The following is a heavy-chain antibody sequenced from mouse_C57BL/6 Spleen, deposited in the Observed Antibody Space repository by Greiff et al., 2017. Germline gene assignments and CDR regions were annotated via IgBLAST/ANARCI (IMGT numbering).Heavy chain of an antibody. CDR2: INPSTGGT. V-gene: IGHV1-42*01. CDR3: ARPGGLRLYYAMDY. D-gene: IGHD1-2*01. CDR1: GYSFTGYY. Sequence: EVQLQQSGPELVKPGASVKISCKASGYSFTGYYMNWVKQSPEQSLEWIGEINPSTGGTTYNQKFKAKATLTVDKSSSTAYMQLKSLTSEDSAVYYCARPGGLRLYYAMDYWGQGTSVTVSS. J-gene: IGHJ4*01.